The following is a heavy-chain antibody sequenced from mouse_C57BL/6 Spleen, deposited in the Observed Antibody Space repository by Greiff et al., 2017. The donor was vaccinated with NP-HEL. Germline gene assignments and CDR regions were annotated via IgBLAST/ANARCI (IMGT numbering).Heavy chain of an antibody. J-gene: IGHJ3*01. D-gene: IGHD4-1*01. CDR1: GFTFSDYG. V-gene: IGHV5-17*01. CDR3: AKRANWDDWFAY. CDR2: ISSGSSTI. Sequence: EVMLVESGGGLVKPGGSLKLSCAASGFTFSDYGMHWVRQAPEKGLEWVAYISSGSSTIYYADTVKGRFTISRDNAKNTLFLQMTSLRSEDTAMYYCAKRANWDDWFAYWGQGTLVTVSA.